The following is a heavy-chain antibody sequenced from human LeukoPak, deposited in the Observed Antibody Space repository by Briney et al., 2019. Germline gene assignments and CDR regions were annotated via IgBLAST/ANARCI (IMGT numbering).Heavy chain of an antibody. CDR3: ATTFDLDAYCSSTSCYGFNY. CDR1: GGTFSSYA. V-gene: IGHV1-69*05. CDR2: IIPIFGTA. J-gene: IGHJ4*02. D-gene: IGHD2-2*01. Sequence: SVKVSCKASGGTFSSYAISWVRQAPGQGLEWMGGIIPIFGTANYAQKFQGRVTITTDESTSTAYMELSSLRSEDTAVYYCATTFDLDAYCSSTSCYGFNYWGQGTLVAVSS.